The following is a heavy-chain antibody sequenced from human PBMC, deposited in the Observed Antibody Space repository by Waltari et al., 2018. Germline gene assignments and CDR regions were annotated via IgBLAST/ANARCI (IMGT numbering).Heavy chain of an antibody. CDR3: AKDGLYGDPRWDY. V-gene: IGHV3-23*01. CDR2: MRGSGGST. J-gene: IGHJ4*02. D-gene: IGHD4-17*01. CDR1: GFTFSSYA. Sequence: EVQLLESGGGLVQPGGSLRLSCAASGFTFSSYAMSWVRQAPGKGLGWVSAMRGSGGSTYYADSVKGRFTISRDNSKNTLYLQMNSLRAEDTAVYYCAKDGLYGDPRWDYWGQGTLVTVSS.